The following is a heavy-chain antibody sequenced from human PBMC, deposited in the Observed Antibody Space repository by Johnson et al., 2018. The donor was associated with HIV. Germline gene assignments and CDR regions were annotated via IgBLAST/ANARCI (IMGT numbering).Heavy chain of an antibody. Sequence: VQLVESGGGLVKPGGSLRLSCAASGFTFSSAWMSWVRQAPGKGLEWVGRIKSKTDGGTTDYAAPVTGRFTISRDDSKNALFLQMNSLRAEDTAVYYCARGELTRAFDIWGQGTMVTVSS. CDR3: ARGELTRAFDI. D-gene: IGHD1-26*01. CDR1: GFTFSSAW. J-gene: IGHJ3*02. CDR2: IKSKTDGGTT. V-gene: IGHV3-15*01.